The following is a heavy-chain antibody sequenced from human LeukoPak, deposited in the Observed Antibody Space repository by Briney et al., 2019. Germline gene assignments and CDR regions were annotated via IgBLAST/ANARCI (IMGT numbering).Heavy chain of an antibody. Sequence: PGGSLRLSCAASGFTFSNYAMSWVRQAPGKGLEWVSAISGSGGSTYYADSVKGRFTISRDNSKNTLYLQMNSLRAEDTAVYYCATGGATTSFSRFDYWGQGTLVTVSS. CDR1: GFTFSNYA. CDR2: ISGSGGST. D-gene: IGHD4-11*01. V-gene: IGHV3-23*01. J-gene: IGHJ4*02. CDR3: ATGGATTSFSRFDY.